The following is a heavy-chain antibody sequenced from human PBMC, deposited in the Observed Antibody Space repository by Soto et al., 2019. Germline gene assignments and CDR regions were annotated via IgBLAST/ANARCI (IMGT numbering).Heavy chain of an antibody. CDR3: ARLVGNSWIDY. V-gene: IGHV6-1*01. J-gene: IGHJ4*02. D-gene: IGHD6-13*01. CDR2: TYYRSKWYY. CDR1: GDSVSSNSVV. Sequence: QVQLQQSGPGLVQPSQTLSLTCAISGDSVSSNSVVWNWIRQSPSRGLEWLGRTYYRSKWYYEYAESVKSRIIINPDTSKHQLSLQLNSVTPEDTGVYYCARLVGNSWIDYWGQGTLVTVSS.